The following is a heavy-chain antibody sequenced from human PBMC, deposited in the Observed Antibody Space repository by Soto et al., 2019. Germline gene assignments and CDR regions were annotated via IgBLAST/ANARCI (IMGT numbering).Heavy chain of an antibody. J-gene: IGHJ4*02. CDR2: IYYSGST. D-gene: IGHD3-22*01. Sequence: PSETLSLTCTVSGGSISSSSYYWGWIRQPPGKGLKWIGSIYYSGSTYYNPSLKSRVTISVDTSKNQFSLKLSSVTAADTAVYYCAREFLTYYYDSSGYADYWGQGTLVTVSS. V-gene: IGHV4-39*02. CDR1: GGSISSSSYY. CDR3: AREFLTYYYDSSGYADY.